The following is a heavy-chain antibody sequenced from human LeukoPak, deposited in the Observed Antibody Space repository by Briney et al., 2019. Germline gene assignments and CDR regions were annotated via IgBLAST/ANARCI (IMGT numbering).Heavy chain of an antibody. D-gene: IGHD3-22*01. Sequence: GASVKVSCKASGYTFTNYYMHWVRQDPGQGLEWMGIINPSDGDTNYAQKFQGRVTMTRDTSTSTVYMELSSLRSEDTAMYYCARGARREITMIEGSWGQGTLVTVSS. CDR3: ARGARREITMIEGS. CDR2: INPSDGDT. V-gene: IGHV1-46*01. J-gene: IGHJ4*02. CDR1: GYTFTNYY.